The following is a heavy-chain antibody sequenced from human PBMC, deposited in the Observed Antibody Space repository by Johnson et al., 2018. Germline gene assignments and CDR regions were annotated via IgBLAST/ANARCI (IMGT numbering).Heavy chain of an antibody. D-gene: IGHD3-22*01. CDR2: ISSSGSTI. CDR3: ARELSVYYYAFDI. J-gene: IGHJ3*02. CDR1: GFTFSDYY. Sequence: VQLVESGGGLVMPGGSLRLSCAASGFTFSDYYMSWIRQAPGKGLEWVSYISSSGSTIYYADSVKGRFTLSRDNAENSLYLQMNRLRAEYTAVYYWARELSVYYYAFDIWGQGTMVTVSS. V-gene: IGHV3-11*04.